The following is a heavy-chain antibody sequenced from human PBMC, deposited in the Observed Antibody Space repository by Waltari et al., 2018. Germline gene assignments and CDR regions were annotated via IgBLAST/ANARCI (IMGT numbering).Heavy chain of an antibody. Sequence: QVQLQESGPGLVKPSQTLSLTCTVSGGSISSGSYYWSWIRQPAGKGLEWIGRIYTSGSTNYNPSLKSRVTISVDTSKNQFSLKLSSVTAADTAVYYCARFGSLAYCGGDCYYAFDIWGQGTMVTVSS. CDR3: ARFGSLAYCGGDCYYAFDI. CDR1: GGSISSGSYY. V-gene: IGHV4-61*02. J-gene: IGHJ3*02. D-gene: IGHD2-21*01. CDR2: IYTSGST.